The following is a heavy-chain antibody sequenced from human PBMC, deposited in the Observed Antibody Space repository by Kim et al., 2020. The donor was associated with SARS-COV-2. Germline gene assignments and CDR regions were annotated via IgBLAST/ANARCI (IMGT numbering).Heavy chain of an antibody. CDR1: GGSFSGYY. D-gene: IGHD3-9*01. V-gene: IGHV4-34*01. CDR2: INHSGST. Sequence: SETLSLTCAVYGGSFSGYYWSWIRQPPGKGLEWIGEINHSGSTNYNPSLKSRVTISVDTSKNQFSLKLSSVTAADTAVYYCARGNWGYFDWSNRGNWFDPWGQGTLVTVSS. CDR3: ARGNWGYFDWSNRGNWFDP. J-gene: IGHJ5*02.